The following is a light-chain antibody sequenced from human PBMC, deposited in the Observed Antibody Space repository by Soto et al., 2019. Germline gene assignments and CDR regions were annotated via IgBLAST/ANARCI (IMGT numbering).Light chain of an antibody. Sequence: TQSPSSLSASVVDRATLSCXASQSVSICYVGWLQRTAGQAPRLIMYEAASRPGVIADWFSGGGCGTEFTLTSSRLEPEVVVVYCRQQYGDSPYTFGQGTKVEIK. CDR2: EAA. J-gene: IGKJ2*01. CDR1: QSVSICY. V-gene: IGKV3-20*01. CDR3: QQYGDSPYT.